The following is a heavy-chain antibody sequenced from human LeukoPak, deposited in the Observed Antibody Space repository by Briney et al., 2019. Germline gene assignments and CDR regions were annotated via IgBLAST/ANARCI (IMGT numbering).Heavy chain of an antibody. CDR1: GFTFDDYA. J-gene: IGHJ6*03. CDR3: AKNGDRGAYCSGGSCYPYYYYNMDV. D-gene: IGHD2-15*01. V-gene: IGHV3-9*01. CDR2: INWNSDSI. Sequence: GGSLRLSCAVSGFTFDDYAMHWVRQVPGKGLEWVSGINWNSDSIGYADSVKGRFTISRDNAKNSLYLQMNSLRAEDTAIYYCAKNGDRGAYCSGGSCYPYYYYNMDVWGKGTTVTISS.